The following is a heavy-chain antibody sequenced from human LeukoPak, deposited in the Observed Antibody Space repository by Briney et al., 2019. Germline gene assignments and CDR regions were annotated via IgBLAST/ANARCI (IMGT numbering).Heavy chain of an antibody. Sequence: NTGGSLRLSCAGSGFTFSRNSMNWVRQAPGKGLEWVSSISSSSSYTYYADSVKGRFTISRDNAKNSLYLQMNSLRAEDTAVYYCATDGEPNNWFDPWGQGTLVTVSS. V-gene: IGHV3-21*01. CDR2: ISSSSSYT. J-gene: IGHJ5*02. D-gene: IGHD3-10*01. CDR3: ATDGEPNNWFDP. CDR1: GFTFSRNS.